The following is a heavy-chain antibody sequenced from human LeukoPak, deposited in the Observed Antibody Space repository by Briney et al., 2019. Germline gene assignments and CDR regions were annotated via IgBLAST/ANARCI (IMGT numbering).Heavy chain of an antibody. D-gene: IGHD5-24*01. Sequence: VASVKVSCKASGYTFTGYYMHWVRQAPGQGLEWMGWINPNSGGTNYAQKFQGRVTMTRDTSISTAYMELSRLRSDDTAVYYCARGLQETLAWLKALSAFDIWGQGTMVTVSS. CDR1: GYTFTGYY. V-gene: IGHV1-2*02. CDR3: ARGLQETLAWLKALSAFDI. CDR2: INPNSGGT. J-gene: IGHJ3*02.